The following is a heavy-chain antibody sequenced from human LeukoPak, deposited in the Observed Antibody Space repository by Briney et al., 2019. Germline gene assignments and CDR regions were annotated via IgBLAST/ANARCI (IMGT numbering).Heavy chain of an antibody. CDR3: ARDPHYYGSGSYHHFDY. CDR1: GGSYSGYY. D-gene: IGHD3-10*01. Sequence: SETLSLTCAVYGGSYSGYYWSWLRQPPGKGLEWIGEINHSGRNNYNPSLKSRVTISGDSPKNQFSLRLTSVTAADTAVYYCARDPHYYGSGSYHHFDYWGQGTLVTVSS. CDR2: INHSGRN. V-gene: IGHV4-34*01. J-gene: IGHJ4*02.